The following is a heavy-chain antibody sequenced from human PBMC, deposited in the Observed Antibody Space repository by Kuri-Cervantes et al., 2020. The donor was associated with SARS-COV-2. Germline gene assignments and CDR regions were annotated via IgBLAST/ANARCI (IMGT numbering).Heavy chain of an antibody. CDR1: GFTFSSYW. D-gene: IGHD2-21*02. CDR2: IKQDGSEK. J-gene: IGHJ4*02. CDR3: ARDGDSYIPVLDY. Sequence: GESLKISCAASGFTFSSYWMSWVRQAPGKGLEWVANIKQDGSEKYYVDSVKGRFTISRDNAKNSLYLQMNSLRAEVTAVYYCARDGDSYIPVLDYWGQGTLVTVSS. V-gene: IGHV3-7*01.